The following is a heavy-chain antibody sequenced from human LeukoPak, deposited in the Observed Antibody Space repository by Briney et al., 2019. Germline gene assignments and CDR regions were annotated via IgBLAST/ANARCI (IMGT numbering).Heavy chain of an antibody. CDR1: GYTFTSYG. J-gene: IGHJ5*02. D-gene: IGHD2-15*01. V-gene: IGHV1-18*01. Sequence: ASVKVSCKASGYTFTSYGSSWVRQAPGQGLEWMGWISAYNGNTNYAQKLQGRVTMTTDTSTSTAYMELRSLRSDDTAVYYCARDTPPCSGGSCYRWFDPWGQGTLVTVSS. CDR3: ARDTPPCSGGSCYRWFDP. CDR2: ISAYNGNT.